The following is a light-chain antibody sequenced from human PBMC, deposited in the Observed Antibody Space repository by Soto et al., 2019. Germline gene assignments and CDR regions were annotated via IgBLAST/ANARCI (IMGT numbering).Light chain of an antibody. CDR1: SSNIGSNY. V-gene: IGLV1-47*01. J-gene: IGLJ2*01. CDR3: AAWDDSLSGVV. Sequence: QSVLTQPPSASGTPGQRVTISCSGSSSNIGSNYVYWYQQLPGTAPKLLIYRNNQRPSGVPDRFSGSKSGTSASLAINGLRSEDEADYYCAAWDDSLSGVVFGGGTKLTVL. CDR2: RNN.